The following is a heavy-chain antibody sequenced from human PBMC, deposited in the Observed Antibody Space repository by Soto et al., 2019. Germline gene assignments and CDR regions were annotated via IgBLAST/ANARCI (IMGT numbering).Heavy chain of an antibody. CDR2: IIPIFDTA. D-gene: IGHD1-1*01. J-gene: IGHJ6*02. CDR1: GGTFSDFT. CDR3: ARNGTQTGYSYGMDV. Sequence: QVQLVQSGAELRKPGSSVKVSCKASGGTFSDFTINWVRQAPGQRLEWMGGIIPIFDTANYAEKFQGRVTITADESTSTSFMEVSSLRSEDTAVYYCARNGTQTGYSYGMDVWGQGTMVTGSS. V-gene: IGHV1-69*01.